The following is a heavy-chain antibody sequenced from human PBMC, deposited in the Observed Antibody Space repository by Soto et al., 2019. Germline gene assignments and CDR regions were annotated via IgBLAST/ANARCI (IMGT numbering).Heavy chain of an antibody. V-gene: IGHV1-46*01. CDR3: XXXXXAADY. D-gene: IGHD6-13*01. Sequence: QVQLMQSGAEVKKPGASVTISCKASGYTFTSYYIHWVRQAPRQGLEWMAIINPSGGSTNYAQKXXXXXXXXXXXXXXXXXXXXXXXXXXXXXXXXXXXXXXAADYWGQGTLVTVSS. J-gene: IGHJ4*02. CDR1: GYTFTSYY. CDR2: INPSGGST.